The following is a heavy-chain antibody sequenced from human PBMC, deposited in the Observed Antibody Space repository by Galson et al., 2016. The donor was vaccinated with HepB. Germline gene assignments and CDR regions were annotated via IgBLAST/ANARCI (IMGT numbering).Heavy chain of an antibody. Sequence: SLRLSCAGSEFTFSSHWMTWVRQAPGKGLEWVANIKQDGSEKHYVDSVKGRFIISRDNAKKSQYLQMNSLRAEDTAVYYCARVVRQGWLSEYNWFDPWGQGTLVTVSS. J-gene: IGHJ5*02. CDR2: IKQDGSEK. CDR1: EFTFSSHW. D-gene: IGHD3-22*01. CDR3: ARVVRQGWLSEYNWFDP. V-gene: IGHV3-7*03.